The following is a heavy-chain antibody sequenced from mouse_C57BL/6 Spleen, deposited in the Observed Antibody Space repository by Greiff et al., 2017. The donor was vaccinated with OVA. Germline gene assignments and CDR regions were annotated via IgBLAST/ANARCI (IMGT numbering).Heavy chain of an antibody. D-gene: IGHD1-1*01. CDR3: ARSAGDGSSPYYAMDY. CDR2: IDPEDGET. CDR1: GFNIKDYY. V-gene: IGHV14-2*01. Sequence: VQLKESGAELVKPGASVKLSCTASGFNIKDYYMHWVKQRTEQGLEWIGRIDPEDGETKYAPKFQGKATITADTSSNTAYLQLSSLTSEDTAVYYCARSAGDGSSPYYAMDYWGQVTSVTVSS. J-gene: IGHJ4*01.